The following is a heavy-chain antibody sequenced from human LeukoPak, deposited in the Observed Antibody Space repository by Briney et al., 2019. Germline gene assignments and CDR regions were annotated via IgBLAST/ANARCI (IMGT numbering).Heavy chain of an antibody. CDR3: ARVGGSYSYYYMDV. D-gene: IGHD1-26*01. CDR2: ISGSSSYI. Sequence: PGGSLRLSCAASGFTFSTYNMNWVRQAPGKGLEWVSSISGSSSYIYYADSVKGRFSISRDNAKNSLYLQMNSLRAEDTAVYYCARVGGSYSYYYMDVWGKGTTVTVSS. V-gene: IGHV3-21*01. CDR1: GFTFSTYN. J-gene: IGHJ6*03.